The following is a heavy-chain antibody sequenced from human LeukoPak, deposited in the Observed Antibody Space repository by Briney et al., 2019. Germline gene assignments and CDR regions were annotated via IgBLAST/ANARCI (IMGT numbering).Heavy chain of an antibody. V-gene: IGHV3-23*01. Sequence: AGGSLRLSCAASGFTFSSYAMSWVRQAPGKGLEWVSVISASGATTDYADSVKGRFTISRDNSKNTLYLQMNSLRAKDTAVYYCTKGSYYDNSGRAYFDYWGQGTLVTVSS. CDR3: TKGSYYDNSGRAYFDY. CDR1: GFTFSSYA. J-gene: IGHJ4*02. D-gene: IGHD3-22*01. CDR2: ISASGATT.